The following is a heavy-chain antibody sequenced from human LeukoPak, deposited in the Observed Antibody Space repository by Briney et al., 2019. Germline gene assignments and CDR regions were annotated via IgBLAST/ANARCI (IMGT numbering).Heavy chain of an antibody. CDR2: IYYSGST. CDR1: GDSISSNSYY. J-gene: IGHJ4*02. Sequence: PSETLSLTCTVSGDSISSNSYYWGWIRQPPGKGLEWIGTIYYSGSTLYNPSLKSRVTISVDTSKNQFSLNLSSVTAADTAVYYCARAGSGWSFDYWGQGTLVTVSS. D-gene: IGHD6-19*01. V-gene: IGHV4-39*07. CDR3: ARAGSGWSFDY.